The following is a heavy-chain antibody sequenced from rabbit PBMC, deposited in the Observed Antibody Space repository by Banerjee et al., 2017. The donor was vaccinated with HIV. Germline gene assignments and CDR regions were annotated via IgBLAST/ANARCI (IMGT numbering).Heavy chain of an antibody. D-gene: IGHD4-1*01. CDR2: IYTSSGTT. Sequence: QQQLEESGGGLVKPGGTLTLTCKASGMDFNSYYYMCWVRQAPGKGLELSACIYTSSGTTWYASWVHGRFTISRSTSLNTVDLKMTSLTAADTATYFCASDLAGVIGWNFDLWGPGTLVTVS. V-gene: IGHV1S43*01. J-gene: IGHJ4*01. CDR3: ASDLAGVIGWNFDL. CDR1: GMDFNSYYY.